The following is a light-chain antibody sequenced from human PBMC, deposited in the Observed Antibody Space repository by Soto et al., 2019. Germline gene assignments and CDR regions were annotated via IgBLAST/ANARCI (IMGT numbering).Light chain of an antibody. CDR1: QSVGSW. J-gene: IGKJ1*01. V-gene: IGKV1-5*01. CDR3: QQYAKWPPQT. Sequence: VDRVTISCRASQSVGSWLAWYQQKPGKAPKFLIYDASTLESGVPSRFSGSGYGTEFTLTISNLQSEDFAVYYCQQYAKWPPQTFGQGTKVDI. CDR2: DAS.